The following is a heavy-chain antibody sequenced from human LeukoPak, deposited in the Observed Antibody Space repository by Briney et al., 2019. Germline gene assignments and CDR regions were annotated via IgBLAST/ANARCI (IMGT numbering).Heavy chain of an antibody. J-gene: IGHJ1*01. Sequence: GGSLRLSCAASGFTFDDYAMHWVRQAPGKGLEWVSLISWDGGSTYYADSVKGRFTISRDNSKNSLYLQMNSLRAEDTALYYCAKGDDSSGYYFNFQHWGQGTLVTVSS. CDR1: GFTFDDYA. CDR2: ISWDGGST. CDR3: AKGDDSSGYYFNFQH. D-gene: IGHD3-22*01. V-gene: IGHV3-43D*03.